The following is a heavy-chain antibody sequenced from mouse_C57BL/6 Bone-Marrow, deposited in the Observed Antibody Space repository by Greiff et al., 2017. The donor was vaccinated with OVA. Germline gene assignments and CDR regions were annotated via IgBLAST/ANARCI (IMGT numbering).Heavy chain of an antibody. CDR2: IYPRDGST. V-gene: IGHV1-85*01. D-gene: IGHD1-1*01. CDR3: ARSELLRSRWYFDV. CDR1: GYTFTSYD. Sequence: VQLQQSGPELVKPGASVKLSCKASGYTFTSYDINWVKQRPGQGLEWIGWIYPRDGSTEYNEKFKGKATLTVDTSSSTAYMELHSLTSEDSAVYFCARSELLRSRWYFDVWGTGTTVTVSS. J-gene: IGHJ1*03.